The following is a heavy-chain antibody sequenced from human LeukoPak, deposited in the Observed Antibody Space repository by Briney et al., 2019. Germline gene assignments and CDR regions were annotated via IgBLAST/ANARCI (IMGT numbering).Heavy chain of an antibody. J-gene: IGHJ4*02. CDR2: IYYTGST. Sequence: KPSETLSLTCTVSGGSISSDSYYWGWIRQPPGKGLEWIGIIYYTGSTYYNPSLKSRVTISVDTSKNQFSLKLSSVTAADTAVYYCASLQRGGGWFYYFDYWGQGTLVTVSS. D-gene: IGHD6-19*01. CDR1: GGSISSDSYY. V-gene: IGHV4-39*01. CDR3: ASLQRGGGWFYYFDY.